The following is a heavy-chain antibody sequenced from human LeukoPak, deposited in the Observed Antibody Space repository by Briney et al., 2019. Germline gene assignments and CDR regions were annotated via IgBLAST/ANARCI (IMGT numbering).Heavy chain of an antibody. D-gene: IGHD2-15*01. CDR3: ARDTRYCSGGSCYSSAFDI. CDR2: ISSSSTI. J-gene: IGHJ3*02. Sequence: GGSLRLSCAASGFTFSSYSMNWVRQAPGKGLEWVSYISSSSTIYYADSVKGRFTISRDNAKNSLYLQMNSLRAEDTAVYYCARDTRYCSGGSCYSSAFDIWGQGTMVTVSS. CDR1: GFTFSSYS. V-gene: IGHV3-48*01.